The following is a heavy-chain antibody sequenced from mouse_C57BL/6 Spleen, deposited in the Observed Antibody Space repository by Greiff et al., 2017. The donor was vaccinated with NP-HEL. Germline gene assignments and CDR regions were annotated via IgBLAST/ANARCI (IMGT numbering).Heavy chain of an antibody. CDR2: ISSGSSTI. CDR1: GFTFRDYG. V-gene: IGHV5-17*01. J-gene: IGHJ3*01. Sequence: LVESGGGLVKPGGSLKLSCAASGFTFRDYGMHWVRQAPEKGLEWVAYISSGSSTIYYADTVKGRFTISRDKAKNTLLLQMTSLGSEDTAMYYCARTCGSSRSWFAYWGQGTLVTVSA. D-gene: IGHD1-1*01. CDR3: ARTCGSSRSWFAY.